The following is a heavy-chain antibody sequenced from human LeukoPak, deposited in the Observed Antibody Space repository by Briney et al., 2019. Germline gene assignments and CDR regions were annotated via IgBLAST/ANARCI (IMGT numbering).Heavy chain of an antibody. CDR2: ITSKTNGGTT. Sequence: GGSLRLSCAASGFTFSNAWMSWVRQAPGKGLEWLGRITSKTNGGTTDYAAPVKGRFTISRDDSKNTLYLQMNSLNTEDTAVYYCTTPYYYGSGTITPIYYFDYWGQGTLVTVSS. V-gene: IGHV3-15*01. CDR1: GFTFSNAW. D-gene: IGHD3-10*01. CDR3: TTPYYYGSGTITPIYYFDY. J-gene: IGHJ4*02.